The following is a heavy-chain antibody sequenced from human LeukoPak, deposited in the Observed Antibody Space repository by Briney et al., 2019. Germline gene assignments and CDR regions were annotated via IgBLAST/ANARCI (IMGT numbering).Heavy chain of an antibody. CDR1: GFTFSTYI. CDR2: IASDGSQI. J-gene: IGHJ3*02. CDR3: ARERQDTIVHTGAFDI. V-gene: IGHV3-30-3*01. D-gene: IGHD3-10*01. Sequence: GGSLRLSCAASGFTFSTYIMHWVRQAPGKGLEWVAVIASDGSQIFYVESVKGRFTISRDNSKNTLYLQTNSLRAEDTAVYFCARERQDTIVHTGAFDIWGQGTMVTVSS.